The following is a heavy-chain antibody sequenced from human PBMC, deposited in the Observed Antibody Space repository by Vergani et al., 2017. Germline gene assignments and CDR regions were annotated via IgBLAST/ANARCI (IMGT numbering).Heavy chain of an antibody. CDR2: IIPIFGTA. V-gene: IGHV1-69*01. CDR1: GGTFSSYA. CDR3: AREQTXAYCGGDCYPNFDY. D-gene: IGHD2-21*02. J-gene: IGHJ4*02. Sequence: QVQLVQSGAEVKKPGASAKVSCKASGGTFSSYAISWVRQAPGQGLEWMGGIIPIFGTANYAQKFQGRVTITADESTSTAYMELSSLRSEDTAVYYCAREQTXAYCGGDCYPNFDYWGQGTLVTVSS.